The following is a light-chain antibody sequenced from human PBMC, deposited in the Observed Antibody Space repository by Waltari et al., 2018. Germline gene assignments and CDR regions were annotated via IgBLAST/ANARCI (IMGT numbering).Light chain of an antibody. V-gene: IGLV1-51*01. J-gene: IGLJ3*02. Sequence: QSVLTQPPPVSAALGPRVTISCSGPRFSCPPHSCHTGNNYTHRYQQLPGTAPKLLIYDITNRPSGISDRFSGSKSGTSATLGITGLQTGDEADYYCGAWDSSLSTWVFGGGTKLTVL. CDR1: SCHTGNNY. CDR2: DIT. CDR3: GAWDSSLSTWV.